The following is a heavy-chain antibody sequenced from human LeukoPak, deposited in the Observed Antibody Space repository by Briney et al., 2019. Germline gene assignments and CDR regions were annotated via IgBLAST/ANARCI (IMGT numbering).Heavy chain of an antibody. CDR1: GFAFSAFT. CDR2: VSGSGGRP. V-gene: IGHV3-23*01. CDR3: AKGGAAMTDAPHGDVVTTTLDGFDI. Sequence: GGSLRLSCVASGFAFSAFTISWGCHAPGEGREWVSAVSGSGGRPFYAGSVRGRFTISRDNSKKTVFLQMDSLRAEDTAVYYCAKGGAAMTDAPHGDVVTTTLDGFDIWGQGTMVTVSS. D-gene: IGHD2-21*02. J-gene: IGHJ3*02.